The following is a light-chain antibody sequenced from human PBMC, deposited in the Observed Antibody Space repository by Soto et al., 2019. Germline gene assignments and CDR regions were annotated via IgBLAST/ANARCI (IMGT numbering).Light chain of an antibody. CDR1: QSINNW. Sequence: DIQMTQSPSTLSASVGDRVTITCRASQSINNWLAWYQQKPGKAPKLFIFKASNLESGVPSRFSGSGSGTEFTLSISSLQPDDFATYFCQQYESFPLTFGQGTKVEIK. J-gene: IGKJ1*01. V-gene: IGKV1-5*03. CDR2: KAS. CDR3: QQYESFPLT.